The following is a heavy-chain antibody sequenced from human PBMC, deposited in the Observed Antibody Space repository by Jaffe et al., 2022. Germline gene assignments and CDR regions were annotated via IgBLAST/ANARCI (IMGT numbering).Heavy chain of an antibody. CDR1: GFTFSSYA. CDR3: AKDPPTTRCTGGVCYLSY. V-gene: IGHV3-23*01. CDR2: ISGSGGST. D-gene: IGHD2-8*02. J-gene: IGHJ4*02. Sequence: EVQLLESGGGLVQPGGSLRLSCAASGFTFSSYAMSWVRQAPGKGLEWVSAISGSGGSTYYADSVKGRFTISRDNSKNTLYLQMNSLRAEDTAVYYCAKDPPTTRCTGGVCYLSYWGQGTLVTVSS.